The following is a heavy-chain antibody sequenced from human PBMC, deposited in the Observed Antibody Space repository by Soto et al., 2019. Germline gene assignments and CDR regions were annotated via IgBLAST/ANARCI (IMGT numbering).Heavy chain of an antibody. CDR2: IYYSGST. D-gene: IGHD2-21*01. CDR1: GGSISSSSYY. Sequence: PSETLSLTCTVSGGSISSSSYYWGWIRQPPGKGLEWIGSIYYSGSTYYNPSLKSRVTISVDTSKNQFSLKLSSVTAADTAVYYCARRGGYLFSDNWFDPWGQGTLVTVSS. CDR3: ARRGGYLFSDNWFDP. V-gene: IGHV4-39*01. J-gene: IGHJ5*02.